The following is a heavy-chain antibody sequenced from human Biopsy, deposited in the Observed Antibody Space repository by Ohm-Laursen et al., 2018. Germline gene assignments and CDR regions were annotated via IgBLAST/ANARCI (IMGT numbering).Heavy chain of an antibody. D-gene: IGHD6-13*01. J-gene: IGHJ5*02. CDR2: ISHSGST. CDR1: GASISSAAYH. Sequence: TLSLTCTVSGASISSAAYHWSWIRQFPGKGLEWIGYISHSGSTSYNPSLRSLVTISTDTSTNQFSLKVRSVTAADTAMYYCAGATSGTSLYDPWGQGILVTVSS. V-gene: IGHV4-31*01. CDR3: AGATSGTSLYDP.